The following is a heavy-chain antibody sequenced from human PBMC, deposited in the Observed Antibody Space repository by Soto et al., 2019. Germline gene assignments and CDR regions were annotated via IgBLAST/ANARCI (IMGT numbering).Heavy chain of an antibody. V-gene: IGHV3-20*04. CDR1: GFTFRNYG. Sequence: PGGSLRLSCAASGFTFRNYGMSWVRQAPGKGLEWVSGINWNGGSTGYADSVKGRFTISRDNAKNSLYLQMNSLRAEDTALYYCASLYYYDSSGYYEYYFDYWGQGTLVTVSS. CDR2: INWNGGST. CDR3: ASLYYYDSSGYYEYYFDY. D-gene: IGHD3-22*01. J-gene: IGHJ4*02.